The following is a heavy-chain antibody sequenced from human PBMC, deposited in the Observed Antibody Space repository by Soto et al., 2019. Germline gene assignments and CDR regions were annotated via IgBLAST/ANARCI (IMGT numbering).Heavy chain of an antibody. CDR1: GGSISSYY. D-gene: IGHD6-13*01. Sequence: SETLSLTCTFSGGSISSYYWSWIRQPPGKGLEWIGYIYSLGSTNYNPSLKSRVTISVDTSKNQFSLKLSSVTAADTAVYYCAREAGYSSSWFDYWGQGTLVTVS. V-gene: IGHV4-59*01. CDR2: IYSLGST. J-gene: IGHJ4*02. CDR3: AREAGYSSSWFDY.